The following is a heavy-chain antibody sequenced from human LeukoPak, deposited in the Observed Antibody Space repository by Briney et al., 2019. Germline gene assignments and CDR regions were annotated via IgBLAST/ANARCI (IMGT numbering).Heavy chain of an antibody. CDR3: ARLAAYCGGDCYSSDGGIAFDI. CDR2: IYHSGST. D-gene: IGHD2-21*02. V-gene: IGHV4-4*02. J-gene: IGHJ3*02. Sequence: SETLSLTCAVSGGSISSSNWWSWVRQPPGKGLEWIGEIYHSGSTNYNPSLKSRVTISVDKSKNQFSLKLSSVTAADTAVYYCARLAAYCGGDCYSSDGGIAFDIWGQGTMVTVSS. CDR1: GGSISSSNW.